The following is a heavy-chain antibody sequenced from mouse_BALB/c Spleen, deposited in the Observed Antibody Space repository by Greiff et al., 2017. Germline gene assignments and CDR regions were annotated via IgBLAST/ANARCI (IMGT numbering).Heavy chain of an antibody. CDR1: GFTFSSYT. CDR2: ISNGGGST. CDR3: ARHRGYFDY. V-gene: IGHV5-12-2*01. D-gene: IGHD3-3*01. J-gene: IGHJ2*01. Sequence: EVQGVESGGGLVQPGGSLKLSCAASGFTFSSYTMSWVRQTPEKRLEWVAYISNGGGSTYYPDTVKGRFTISRDNAKNTLYLQMSSLKSEDTAMYYCARHRGYFDYWGQGTTLTVSS.